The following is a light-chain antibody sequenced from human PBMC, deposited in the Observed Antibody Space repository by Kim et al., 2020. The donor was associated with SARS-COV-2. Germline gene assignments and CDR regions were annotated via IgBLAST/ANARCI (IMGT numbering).Light chain of an antibody. V-gene: IGKV1-12*01. CDR3: KQANSFPYT. CDR2: AAS. J-gene: IGKJ2*01. CDR1: QRISSW. Sequence: DIQMTQSPSSVSASVGDRVTITCRASQRISSWLAWYQQKPGKAPNLLIFAASTLQGGVPSRFSGSGSGTDFTLTISSLQPEDSATYYCKQANSFPYTFGQGTKLEI.